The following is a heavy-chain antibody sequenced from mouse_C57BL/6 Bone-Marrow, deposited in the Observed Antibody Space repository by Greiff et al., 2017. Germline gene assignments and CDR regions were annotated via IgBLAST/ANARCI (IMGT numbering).Heavy chain of an antibody. CDR1: GFTFSDYY. D-gene: IGHD2-4*01. J-gene: IGHJ1*03. CDR3: ARRLPPHWWFDV. CDR2: ISNGGGST. V-gene: IGHV5-12*01. Sequence: EVMLVESGGGLVQPGGSLKLSCAASGFTFSDYYMYWVRQTPEKRLEWVAYISNGGGSTYYPDTVKGRFTISRDNAKNTLYLQMSRLKSEDTAMYYCARRLPPHWWFDVWGTGTTVTVSS.